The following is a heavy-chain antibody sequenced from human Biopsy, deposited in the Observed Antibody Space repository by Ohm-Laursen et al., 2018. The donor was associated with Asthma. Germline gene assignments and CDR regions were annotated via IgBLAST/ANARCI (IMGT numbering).Heavy chain of an antibody. CDR3: ARAYGGSFFSGAFDI. CDR2: IYSGGST. CDR1: GFTVSTNG. V-gene: IGHV3-53*01. D-gene: IGHD4-23*01. Sequence: SLRLSCAASGFTVSTNGMSWVRQPPGKGLEWVSVIYSGGSTYYADSVQGRVTISRDNSKNTLSLQANSLRAEDTAVYYCARAYGGSFFSGAFDIWGQGTMVTVSS. J-gene: IGHJ3*02.